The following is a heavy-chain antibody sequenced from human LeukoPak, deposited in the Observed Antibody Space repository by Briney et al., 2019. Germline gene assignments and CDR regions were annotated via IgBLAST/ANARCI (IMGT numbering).Heavy chain of an antibody. Sequence: TGGSLILSCAASGFTFSSYWMSWVRQVPGKGLEWVANIKHDGSEKYYVDSVKGRFTISRDNAKNSLYLQMNSLRAEDTAVYYCATAYYDSSGYYPNWFDPWGQGTLVTVSS. V-gene: IGHV3-7*02. D-gene: IGHD3-22*01. CDR1: GFTFSSYW. J-gene: IGHJ5*02. CDR2: IKHDGSEK. CDR3: ATAYYDSSGYYPNWFDP.